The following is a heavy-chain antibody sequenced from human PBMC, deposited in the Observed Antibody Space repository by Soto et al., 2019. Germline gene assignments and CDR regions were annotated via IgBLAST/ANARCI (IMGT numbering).Heavy chain of an antibody. J-gene: IGHJ4*02. D-gene: IGHD6-13*01. V-gene: IGHV1-69*12. CDR2: IIPIFGTA. CDR1: GGTFSSYA. Sequence: QVQLVQSGAEVKKPGSSVKVSCKASGGTFSSYAISWVRQAPGQGLEWMGGIIPIFGTANYAQKFQGRGTITADVXTSTAYMELSSLRSEDTAVYYCARDRLAAAGNFDYWGQGTLVTVSS. CDR3: ARDRLAAAGNFDY.